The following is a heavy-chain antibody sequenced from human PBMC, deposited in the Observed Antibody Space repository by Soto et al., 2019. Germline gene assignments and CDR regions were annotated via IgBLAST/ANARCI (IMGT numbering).Heavy chain of an antibody. V-gene: IGHV1-69*05. CDR1: GGTFRTYA. D-gene: IGHD6-19*01. CDR3: AKGAVAGTPTSYYYYGMDV. Sequence: QVQLLQSGAEVKKPGSSVRVSCEASGGTFRTYAISWVRQAPGQGLEWMGEIIPIFGTVNYAQKFQGRVTLPSDESTTTVYMALRSLRSEDTAVYYCAKGAVAGTPTSYYYYGMDVWGQGTTVTVSS. CDR2: IIPIFGTV. J-gene: IGHJ6*02.